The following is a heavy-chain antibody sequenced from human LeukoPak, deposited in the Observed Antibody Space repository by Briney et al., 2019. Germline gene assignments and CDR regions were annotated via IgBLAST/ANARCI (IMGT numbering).Heavy chain of an antibody. V-gene: IGHV3-7*01. CDR3: ARDSEDDYGDSLDAFDI. CDR2: IKQDGSEK. CDR1: GFTFSSYW. J-gene: IGHJ3*02. Sequence: GGSLRLSCAASGFTFSSYWMSWVRQGPGKGLEWVANIKQDGSEKYYVDSVKGRFTISRDNAKNSLYLQMHSLRAQDTAVYYCARDSEDDYGDSLDAFDIWGQGTMVTVFS. D-gene: IGHD4-17*01.